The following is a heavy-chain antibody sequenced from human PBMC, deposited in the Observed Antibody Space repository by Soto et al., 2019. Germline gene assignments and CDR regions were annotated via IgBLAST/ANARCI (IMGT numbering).Heavy chain of an antibody. CDR2: IYPGDSDT. D-gene: IGHD5-18*01. J-gene: IGHJ6*02. Sequence: LKISWKGSGYSFTSYWIDWVSQMPAKGLEGMGIIYPGDSDTRYSPSFQGQVTISADRSIGAAYRQWSSLEASDTAMYYCARPVQPIFNYYLYDGMDVWGHAVTVT. CDR1: GYSFTSYW. CDR3: ARPVQPIFNYYLYDGMDV. V-gene: IGHV5-51*01.